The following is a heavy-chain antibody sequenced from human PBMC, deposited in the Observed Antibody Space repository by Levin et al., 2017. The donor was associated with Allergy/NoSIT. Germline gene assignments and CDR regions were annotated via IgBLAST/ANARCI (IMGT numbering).Heavy chain of an antibody. D-gene: IGHD1-26*01. CDR3: ARSLHVGSFFPYYFDY. J-gene: IGHJ4*02. CDR2: IIPIFGTA. V-gene: IGHV1-69*13. Sequence: SVKVSCKASGGTFSSYAISWVRQAPGQGLEWMGGIIPIFGTANYAQKFQGRVTITADESTSTAYMELSSLRSEDTAVYYCARSLHVGSFFPYYFDYWGQGTLVTVSS. CDR1: GGTFSSYA.